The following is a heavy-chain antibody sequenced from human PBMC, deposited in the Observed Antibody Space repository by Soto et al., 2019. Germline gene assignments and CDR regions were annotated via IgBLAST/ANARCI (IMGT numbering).Heavy chain of an antibody. J-gene: IGHJ3*02. CDR2: IYYSGST. V-gene: IGHV4-31*03. CDR1: GGSISSGGYY. CDR3: ARDSGITDAFDI. D-gene: IGHD1-20*01. Sequence: SETLSLTSPFSGGSISSGGYYWSWIRQHPGKGLEWIGYIYYSGSTYYNPSLKSRVTISVDTSKNQFSLKLSSVTAADTAVYYCARDSGITDAFDIWGQGTMVTVSS.